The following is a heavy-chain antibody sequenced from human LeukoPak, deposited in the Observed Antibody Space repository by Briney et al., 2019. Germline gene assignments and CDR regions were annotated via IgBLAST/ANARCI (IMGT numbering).Heavy chain of an antibody. CDR1: GFTFRNHG. V-gene: IGHV3-33*08. D-gene: IGHD6-19*01. CDR2: IWSDGINR. Sequence: PGGSLRLSCAASGFTFRNHGMHWVRQAPGKGLEWVAIIWSDGINRYYADSVKGRFTISRDDSKDTLFLQMNTLTTEDTAVYYCAREQWLDGRPDYWGQGTLVTVSS. J-gene: IGHJ4*02. CDR3: AREQWLDGRPDY.